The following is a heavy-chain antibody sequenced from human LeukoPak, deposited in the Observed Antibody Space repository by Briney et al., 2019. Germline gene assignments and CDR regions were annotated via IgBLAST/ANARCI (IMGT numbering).Heavy chain of an antibody. D-gene: IGHD2-2*01. CDR3: ARGYCSSTSCWFDP. J-gene: IGHJ5*02. V-gene: IGHV4-34*01. Sequence: KPSETLSLTCAVYGGSFSGYHWSWIRQPPGKGLEWIGEINHSGSTNYNPSLKSRVTISVDTSKNQFSLKLSSVTAADTAVYYCARGYCSSTSCWFDPWGQGTLVTVSS. CDR1: GGSFSGYH. CDR2: INHSGST.